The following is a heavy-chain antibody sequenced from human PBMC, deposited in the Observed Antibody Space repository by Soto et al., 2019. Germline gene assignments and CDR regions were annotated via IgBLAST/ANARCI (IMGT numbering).Heavy chain of an antibody. CDR3: AKGRPVTKAFDY. CDR1: VFTFSSDA. CDR2: ISGSGGST. D-gene: IGHD4-17*01. Sequence: GGPLRLSSSASVFTFSSDAMSWVRQAPGKGLEWVSAISGSGGSTYYADSVKGRFTISRDNSKNTLYLQMNSLRAEDTAVHYCAKGRPVTKAFDYWGQGTLVTAPQ. J-gene: IGHJ4*02. V-gene: IGHV3-23*01.